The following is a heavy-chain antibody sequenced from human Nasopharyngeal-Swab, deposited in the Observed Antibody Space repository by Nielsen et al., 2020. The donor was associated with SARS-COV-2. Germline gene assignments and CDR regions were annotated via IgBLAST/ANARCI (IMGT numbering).Heavy chain of an antibody. CDR1: GFTFSDYY. D-gene: IGHD3-3*01. J-gene: IGHJ4*02. CDR2: ISSSGSTI. CDR3: ARDAIDFWSGYSDVVDY. Sequence: GGSLRLSCAASGFTFSDYYMSWIRQAPGKGLEWVSYISSSGSTIYYADSVKGRFTISRDNAKNSLYLQMNSLRAEDTAVYYCARDAIDFWSGYSDVVDYWGQGTLVTVSS. V-gene: IGHV3-11*04.